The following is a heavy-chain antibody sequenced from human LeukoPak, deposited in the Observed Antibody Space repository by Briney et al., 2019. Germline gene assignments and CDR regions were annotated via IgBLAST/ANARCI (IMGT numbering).Heavy chain of an antibody. CDR1: GFTFSRPW. D-gene: IGHD5-24*01. V-gene: IGHV3-7*01. J-gene: IGHJ4*02. Sequence: GGSLRLSCTASGFTFSRPWMAWIRQAPGKGLEWVANINPDASDKYYVDIVKGRFTVSRDNTKNTVSLQMNSLRIDDTAVYYCARVEIREDFYYGGQGVLVTVSS. CDR2: INPDASDK. CDR3: ARVEIREDFYY.